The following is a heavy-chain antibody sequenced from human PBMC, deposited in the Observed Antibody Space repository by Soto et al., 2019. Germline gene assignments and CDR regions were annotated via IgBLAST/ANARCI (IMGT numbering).Heavy chain of an antibody. J-gene: IGHJ4*02. CDR3: ARDHGEITIFGVVIPTPYFDY. CDR2: IYYSGST. D-gene: IGHD3-3*01. V-gene: IGHV4-31*03. CDR1: GGSISSGGYY. Sequence: SETLSLTCTVSGGSISSGGYYWSWIRQHPGKGLEWIGYIYYSGSTYYNPSLKSRVTISVDTSKNQFSLKLSSVTAADTAVYHCARDHGEITIFGVVIPTPYFDYWGQGTLVTVSS.